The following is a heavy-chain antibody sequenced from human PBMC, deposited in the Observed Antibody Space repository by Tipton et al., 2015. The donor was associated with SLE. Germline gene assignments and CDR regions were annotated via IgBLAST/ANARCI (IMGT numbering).Heavy chain of an antibody. Sequence: LRLSCAVYGGSFSGYYWSWIRQPPGKGLEWIGEINHSGSTNYNPSLKSRVTISLDTSKNQFSLRLSSVTAADTAVYYCAGGLSGYSSSWCYYYYGMDVWGQGTTVTVAS. J-gene: IGHJ6*02. V-gene: IGHV4-34*01. CDR2: INHSGST. D-gene: IGHD6-13*01. CDR1: GGSFSGYY. CDR3: AGGLSGYSSSWCYYYYGMDV.